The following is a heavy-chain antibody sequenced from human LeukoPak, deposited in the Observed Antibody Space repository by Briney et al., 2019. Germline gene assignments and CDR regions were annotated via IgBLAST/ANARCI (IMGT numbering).Heavy chain of an antibody. D-gene: IGHD3-3*01. Sequence: PGGSLTLSCAASGFTFTSAWMSWVRQAPGKGLEWVGRIKGKTAAGAPDYVASVKGRFTISRDDSKNTLFLQMNSLKTEDTAVYYCITGDYDFWSGFYSPNHYFDFWGQGTLVTVSS. V-gene: IGHV3-15*01. J-gene: IGHJ4*02. CDR2: IKGKTAAGAP. CDR3: ITGDYDFWSGFYSPNHYFDF. CDR1: GFTFTSAW.